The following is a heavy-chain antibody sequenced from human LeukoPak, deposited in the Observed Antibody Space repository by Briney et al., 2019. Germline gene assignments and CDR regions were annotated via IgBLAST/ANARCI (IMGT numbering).Heavy chain of an antibody. CDR2: IKQDGSEK. Sequence: GGSLRLSCAASGFTFSSYSMSWVRQAPGKGLEWVANIKQDGSEKYYVDSVKGRFTISRDNAKNSLYLQMNSLRAEDTAVYYCASPGEPGSRVDYWGQGTLVTVSS. J-gene: IGHJ4*02. CDR3: ASPGEPGSRVDY. CDR1: GFTFSSYS. V-gene: IGHV3-7*01. D-gene: IGHD3-10*01.